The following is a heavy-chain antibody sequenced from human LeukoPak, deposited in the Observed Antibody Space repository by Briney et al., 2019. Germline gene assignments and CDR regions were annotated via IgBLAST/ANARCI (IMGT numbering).Heavy chain of an antibody. D-gene: IGHD3-10*01. CDR3: ASGLVRGVIGRFLADY. J-gene: IGHJ4*02. CDR1: GYTFTGYY. CDR2: INPNSGGT. Sequence: ASVKVSCKASGYTFTGYYMHWVRQAPGQGLEWMGWINPNSGGTNYAQKFQGRVTMTRDTSISTAYMELSRLRSDDTAVYYCASGLVRGVIGRFLADYWGQGTLVTVSS. V-gene: IGHV1-2*02.